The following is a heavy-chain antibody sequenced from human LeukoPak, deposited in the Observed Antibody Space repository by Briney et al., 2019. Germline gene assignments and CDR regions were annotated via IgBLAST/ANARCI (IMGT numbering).Heavy chain of an antibody. V-gene: IGHV4-59*08. CDR2: IYYSGST. D-gene: IGHD3-16*01. Sequence: SETLSLTCTVSGGSIRGYYWSWVRQPPGKRLEWIAYIYYSGSTNYNPSLKSRVTISLDTSKNQFSLKLSSVTAADTAVYYCAVGATHYYMDVWGKGTTVTVSS. CDR1: GGSIRGYY. J-gene: IGHJ6*03. CDR3: AVGATHYYMDV.